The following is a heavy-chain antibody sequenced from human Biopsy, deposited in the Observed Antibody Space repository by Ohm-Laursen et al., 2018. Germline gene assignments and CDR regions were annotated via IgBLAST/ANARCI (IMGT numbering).Heavy chain of an antibody. Sequence: PPGTLSLTCTVSGGSISSDYWSWIRQTPGKGLEWIGYIYYSGSTSYNPSLKSRVTISVDTSKNQFSLRLNSVTAADTAVYYCARATNSTGWPYYYFYGMDVWGQGTTVTVSS. D-gene: IGHD2/OR15-2a*01. V-gene: IGHV4-59*01. CDR3: ARATNSTGWPYYYFYGMDV. CDR2: IYYSGST. J-gene: IGHJ6*02. CDR1: GGSISSDY.